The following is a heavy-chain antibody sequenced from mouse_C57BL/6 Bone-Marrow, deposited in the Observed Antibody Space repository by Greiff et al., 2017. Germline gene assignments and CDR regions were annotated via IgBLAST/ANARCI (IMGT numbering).Heavy chain of an antibody. CDR2: ISSGGSYT. D-gene: IGHD2-5*01. CDR3: ARHSNYNYAMDY. Sequence: EVQRVESGGDLVKPGGSLKLSCAASGFTFSSYGMSWVRQTPDKRLEWVATISSGGSYTYYPDSVTGRFTISRDNAKNTLYLQMSSLKSGDTAMYYCARHSNYNYAMDYWGQGTSVTVSS. V-gene: IGHV5-6*01. CDR1: GFTFSSYG. J-gene: IGHJ4*01.